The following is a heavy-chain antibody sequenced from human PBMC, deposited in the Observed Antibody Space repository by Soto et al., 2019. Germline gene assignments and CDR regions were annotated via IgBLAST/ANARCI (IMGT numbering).Heavy chain of an antibody. V-gene: IGHV3-49*03. CDR3: TSAVARSRFLERRSDI. CDR2: IRSKAYGGTT. Sequence: GGSLRLSCTASGFTFGDYAMSWFRQAPGKGLEWVGFIRSKAYGGTTEYAASVKGRFTISRDDSKSIAYLQMNSLKTEDTAVYYCTSAVARSRFLERRSDIWGQGTMVTVSS. D-gene: IGHD3-3*01. J-gene: IGHJ3*02. CDR1: GFTFGDYA.